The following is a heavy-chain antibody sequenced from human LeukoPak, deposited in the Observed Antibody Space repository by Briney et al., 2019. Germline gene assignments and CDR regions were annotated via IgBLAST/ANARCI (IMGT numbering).Heavy chain of an antibody. D-gene: IGHD4-17*01. Sequence: PGRSLRLSCAASGFSFGDYALSCVRQGPGKGLEWVGFIRGKARGGTTEYAASVKGRFTISRDDNKSIAYLQMNSLKCEGTAVYYCSRGGDSTGTPHFDYWGQGTLVTVSS. CDR2: IRGKARGGTT. J-gene: IGHJ4*02. CDR1: GFSFGDYA. V-gene: IGHV3-49*04. CDR3: SRGGDSTGTPHFDY.